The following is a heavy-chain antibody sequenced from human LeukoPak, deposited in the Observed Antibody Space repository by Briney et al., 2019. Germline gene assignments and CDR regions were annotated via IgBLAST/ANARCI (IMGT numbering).Heavy chain of an antibody. D-gene: IGHD2-15*01. J-gene: IGHJ4*02. V-gene: IGHV1-69*13. CDR2: IIPIFGTA. CDR3: ARDGLGGQPDY. CDR1: GYTFTGYY. Sequence: ASVKVSCKASGYTFTGYYMHWVRQAPGQGLEWMGGIIPIFGTANYAQKFQGRVTITADESTSTAYMELSSLRSEDTAVYYCARDGLGGQPDYWGQGTLVTVSS.